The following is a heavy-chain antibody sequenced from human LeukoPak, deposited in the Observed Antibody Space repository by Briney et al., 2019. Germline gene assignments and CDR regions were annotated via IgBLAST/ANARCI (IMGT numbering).Heavy chain of an antibody. V-gene: IGHV4-31*03. CDR2: IYYSGST. J-gene: IGHJ4*02. CDR3: ARASDSSGVFDY. Sequence: SQTLSLTCTVSGGSISSGGYYWSWIRQHPGKGLEWIGYIYYSGSTYNNPSLKSRVTISVDTSKNQFSLKLSSVTAADTAVYYCARASDSSGVFDYWGQGTLVTVSS. CDR1: GGSISSGGYY. D-gene: IGHD3-22*01.